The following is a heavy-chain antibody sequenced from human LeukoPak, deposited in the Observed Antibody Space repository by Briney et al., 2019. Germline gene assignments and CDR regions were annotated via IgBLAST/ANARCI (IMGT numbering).Heavy chain of an antibody. V-gene: IGHV3-23*01. CDR3: AKVWTRVTNGIFDY. CDR2: ISDSGDST. J-gene: IGHJ4*02. CDR1: GFTFSIYA. Sequence: PGGSLRLSCAASGFTFSIYAMAWVRQAPGKGLEWVSAISDSGDSTYYADSVKGRFTISRDNSKYTLYLQMNSLRAEDTAVYYCAKVWTRVTNGIFDYWGQGTLVTVSS. D-gene: IGHD4-17*01.